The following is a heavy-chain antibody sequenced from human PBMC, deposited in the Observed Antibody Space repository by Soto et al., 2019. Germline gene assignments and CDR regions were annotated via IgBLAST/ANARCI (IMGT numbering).Heavy chain of an antibody. CDR2: ISGSGAGT. CDR1: GFTFSSSA. J-gene: IGHJ6*02. D-gene: IGHD3-3*01. Sequence: GGSLRLSCTASGFTFSSSAMSWVRQAPGRGLEWGSGISGSGAGTYYADSVKGRFTISRDNSKNTLYLQMCGLRVEDAAVYYCAKGPTVFGAVISFDYFYGMYVWGQGTPVTVSS. V-gene: IGHV3-23*01. CDR3: AKGPTVFGAVISFDYFYGMYV.